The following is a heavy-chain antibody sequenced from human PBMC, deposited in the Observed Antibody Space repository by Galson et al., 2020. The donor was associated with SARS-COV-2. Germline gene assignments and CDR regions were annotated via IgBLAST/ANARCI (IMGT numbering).Heavy chain of an antibody. V-gene: IGHV5-51*01. CDR2: IYPGDSDT. D-gene: IGHD2-2*01. Sequence: GGSLKISCKGSGYSFTSYWIGWVRQMPGKGLEWMGIIYPGDSDTRYSPSFQGQVTISADKSISTAYLQWSSLKASDTAMYYCARRPGYCSSTSCYVVDYWGQGTLVTVSS. J-gene: IGHJ4*02. CDR1: GYSFTSYW. CDR3: ARRPGYCSSTSCYVVDY.